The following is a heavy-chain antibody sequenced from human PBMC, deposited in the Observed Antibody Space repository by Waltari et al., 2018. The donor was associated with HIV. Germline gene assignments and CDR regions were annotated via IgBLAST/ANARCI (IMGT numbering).Heavy chain of an antibody. V-gene: IGHV3-33*01. CDR2: IWYDGSNK. J-gene: IGHJ6*02. Sequence: QVQLVESGGGVVQPGRSLRLSCAASGFTFSSYGMHWVRQAPGKGVEWVAVIWYDGSNKYYAECVKGRFSISRDNSKNTLYLEMNSLRAEDTAVYFCARRGVLTYYYTMDVWGQGTTVTVSS. D-gene: IGHD3-10*01. CDR1: GFTFSSYG. CDR3: ARRGVLTYYYTMDV.